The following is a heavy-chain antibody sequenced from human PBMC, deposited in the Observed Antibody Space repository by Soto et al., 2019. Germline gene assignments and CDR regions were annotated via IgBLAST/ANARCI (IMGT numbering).Heavy chain of an antibody. D-gene: IGHD3-3*01. CDR2: INPTDGSV. V-gene: IGHV1-46*02. CDR1: GYTFESFY. CDR3: ARDFGRHGAVDTTGWFDP. Sequence: QVQLVQSGAEVKKPGASVKVSCTASGYTFESFYMHWVRQAPGQGLEWIGIINPTDGSVSYAQKFQDRVTLTTDRPTSTVYMELSSLRSEDTAVYFCARDFGRHGAVDTTGWFDPWGQGTLVTVSS. J-gene: IGHJ5*02.